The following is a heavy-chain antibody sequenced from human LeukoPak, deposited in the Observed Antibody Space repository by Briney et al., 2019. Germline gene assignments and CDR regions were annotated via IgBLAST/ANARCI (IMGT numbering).Heavy chain of an antibody. CDR3: ARTIAVADYYFDY. J-gene: IGHJ4*02. Sequence: PGRSLRLSCAASGFTFSSYAMHWVRQAPGKGLEWVAVKSYDGSNKYYADSVKGRFTISRDNSKNTLYLQMNSLRAEDTAVYYCARTIAVADYYFDYWGQGTLVTVSS. D-gene: IGHD6-19*01. CDR2: KSYDGSNK. V-gene: IGHV3-30-3*01. CDR1: GFTFSSYA.